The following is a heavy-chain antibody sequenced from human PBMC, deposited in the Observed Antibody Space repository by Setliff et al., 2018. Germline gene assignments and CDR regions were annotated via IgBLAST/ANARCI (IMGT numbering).Heavy chain of an antibody. D-gene: IGHD2-15*01. CDR2: IIPIFGTA. Sequence: SVKVSCKASGGTFGSYAISWVRQAPGQGLEWMGGIIPIFGTANYAQKFQGRVTITADESTNTAYMELSSLRSEDTAVYYCAVPRGYCSGGSCYNFDYWGQGTLVTVPS. J-gene: IGHJ4*02. V-gene: IGHV1-69*13. CDR1: GGTFGSYA. CDR3: AVPRGYCSGGSCYNFDY.